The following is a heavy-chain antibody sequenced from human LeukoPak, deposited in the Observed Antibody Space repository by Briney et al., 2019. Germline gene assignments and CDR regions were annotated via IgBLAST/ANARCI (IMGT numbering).Heavy chain of an antibody. CDR1: GFSFDEYT. V-gene: IGHV3-43*01. Sequence: GGSLRFSCAASGFSFDEYTLHWVRQAPGKGLEWVSLISWDGGSRDYADSVKDRFTISRDNSKNSLYLQMNSLRTEDTALYYCAKDLDSSGYRFYFRHWGQGTLVTVSS. D-gene: IGHD3-22*01. CDR2: ISWDGGSR. J-gene: IGHJ1*01. CDR3: AKDLDSSGYRFYFRH.